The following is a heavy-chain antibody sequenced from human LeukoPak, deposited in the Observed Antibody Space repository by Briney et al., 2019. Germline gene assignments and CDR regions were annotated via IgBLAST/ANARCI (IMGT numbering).Heavy chain of an antibody. CDR3: ARDRSDIVVVPAATGGDPIDY. V-gene: IGHV3-21*01. D-gene: IGHD2-2*01. CDR1: GFTFSSYS. CDR2: IICSRSNK. Sequence: PGGYLRLYCAASGFTFSSYSRNRVRQAPGKGREWGSSIICSRSNKYYADSVKGRFTISRDNAKNSLYLQMNSLRAEDTAVYYCARDRSDIVVVPAATGGDPIDYWGQGTLVTVCS. J-gene: IGHJ4*02.